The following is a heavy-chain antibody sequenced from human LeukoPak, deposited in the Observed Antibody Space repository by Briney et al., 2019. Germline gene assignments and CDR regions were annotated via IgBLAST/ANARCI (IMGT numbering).Heavy chain of an antibody. Sequence: SETLSLTCTVSGGSISSSRYYWGWIRQPPGKELEWIGSIYYSGSTYYNPSLKSRVTISVDTSKNQFSLKLSSVTAADTAVYYCARDGDSSAINAFDYWGQGTLVTVSS. V-gene: IGHV4-39*07. CDR1: GGSISSSRYY. CDR2: IYYSGST. J-gene: IGHJ4*02. D-gene: IGHD3-22*01. CDR3: ARDGDSSAINAFDY.